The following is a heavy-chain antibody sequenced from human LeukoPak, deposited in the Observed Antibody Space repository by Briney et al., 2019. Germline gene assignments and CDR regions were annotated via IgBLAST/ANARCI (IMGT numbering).Heavy chain of an antibody. CDR3: AKGGRTTWFDP. J-gene: IGHJ5*02. CDR1: GFTFSDYS. V-gene: IGHV3-23*01. Sequence: PGGSPRLSCAASGFTFSDYSMTWVRQAPGKGLEWVSTIRKTGGETYYADSVKGRFTVSRDNSKNTLSVEMNSLRAEDTAVYYCAKGGRTTWFDPWGQGTLVTVSS. CDR2: IRKTGGET. D-gene: IGHD2-2*01.